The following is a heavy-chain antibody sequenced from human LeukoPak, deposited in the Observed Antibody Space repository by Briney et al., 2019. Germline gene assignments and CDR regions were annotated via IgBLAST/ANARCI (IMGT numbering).Heavy chain of an antibody. D-gene: IGHD6-19*01. CDR3: ARGGIAVAGTGMYYYYGMDV. V-gene: IGHV4-4*07. CDR1: GGSISSYY. J-gene: IGHJ6*02. CDR2: IYSSGTT. Sequence: SETLSLTCTVSGGSISSYYWSWIRQPAGKGLEWIGRIYSSGTTNYNPSLKSRVTMSVDTSKNQFSLELSSVTAADTAVYYCARGGIAVAGTGMYYYYGMDVWGQGTTVTVSS.